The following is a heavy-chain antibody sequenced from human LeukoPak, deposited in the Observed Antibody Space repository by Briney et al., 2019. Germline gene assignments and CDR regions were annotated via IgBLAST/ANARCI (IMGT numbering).Heavy chain of an antibody. V-gene: IGHV3-23*01. Sequence: PGGSLRLSCAASGFTFSSYEMSWVRQAPGKGLEWVSAISGSGGSTYYADSVKGRFTISRDNSKNTLYLQMNSLRAEDTAVYYCAKEIVSLGVNPGLDYWGQGTLVTVSS. CDR2: ISGSGGST. D-gene: IGHD3-16*01. CDR1: GFTFSSYE. CDR3: AKEIVSLGVNPGLDY. J-gene: IGHJ4*02.